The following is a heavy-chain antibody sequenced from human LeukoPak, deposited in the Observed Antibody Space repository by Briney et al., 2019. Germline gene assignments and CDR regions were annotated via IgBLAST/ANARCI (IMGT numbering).Heavy chain of an antibody. V-gene: IGHV3-33*01. Sequence: GGSLRLSCAASGFIFSNYGMHWVRQAPGKGLEWVAVIWYGESNKYYSDSVTGRFTISRDNSKNTLYLQMNSLRAEDTAVYYCARDTNLYGGPRASGGCDFWGLGTPVAVSS. D-gene: IGHD4-23*01. CDR3: ARDTNLYGGPRASGGCDF. CDR2: IWYGESNK. J-gene: IGHJ4*02. CDR1: GFIFSNYG.